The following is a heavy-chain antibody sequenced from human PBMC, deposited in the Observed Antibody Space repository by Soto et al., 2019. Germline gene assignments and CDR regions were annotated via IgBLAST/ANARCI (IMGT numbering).Heavy chain of an antibody. CDR3: ARSHSGSYSFWFDP. Sequence: QVQLQESGPGLVKPSETLSLTCTVSGGSISSYYWSWIRQPPGKGLEWIGYIYYSGSTNYNPSLKSRVTISVHTSKNQFSLKLSSVTAADTAVYYCARSHSGSYSFWFDPWGQGTLVTVSS. CDR2: IYYSGST. CDR1: GGSISSYY. J-gene: IGHJ5*02. D-gene: IGHD1-26*01. V-gene: IGHV4-59*08.